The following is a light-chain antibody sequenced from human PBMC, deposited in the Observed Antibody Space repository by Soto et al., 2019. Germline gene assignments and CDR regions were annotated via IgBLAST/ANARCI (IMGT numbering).Light chain of an antibody. CDR1: QSISSN. CDR3: QQYNDWPIT. J-gene: IGKJ5*01. V-gene: IGKV3-15*01. Sequence: EMVMTQSPATLSVSPGERATLSCRASQSISSNLAWYQQKPGQAPRLLIYGASTRATGVPARFSGSGSGTEFTLTISSLHSEDFAVYYCQQYNDWPITFGQGTRLEIK. CDR2: GAS.